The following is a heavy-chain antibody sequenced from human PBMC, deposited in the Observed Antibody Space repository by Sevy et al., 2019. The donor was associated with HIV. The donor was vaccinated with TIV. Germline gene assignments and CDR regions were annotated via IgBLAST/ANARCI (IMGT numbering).Heavy chain of an antibody. V-gene: IGHV1-2*06. Sequence: ASVKVSCKASGYTFTGYYMHWVRQAPGQGLEWMGRINPNSGGTNYAQKFQGRVTMTRGTSISTAYMELSRLRSDDTAVYYCARVLIVVVPAAHEGYYYFDYWGQGTLVTVSS. CDR2: INPNSGGT. CDR1: GYTFTGYY. J-gene: IGHJ4*02. CDR3: ARVLIVVVPAAHEGYYYFDY. D-gene: IGHD2-2*01.